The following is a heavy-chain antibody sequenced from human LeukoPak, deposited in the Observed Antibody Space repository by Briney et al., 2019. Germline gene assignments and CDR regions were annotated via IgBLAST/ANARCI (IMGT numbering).Heavy chain of an antibody. CDR1: GFTFSSYA. CDR2: ISGSGGST. Sequence: GGSLRLSCAASGFTFSSYAMSWVRQAPGKGLEWVSAISGSGGSTYYADSVKGRFTISRDNSKNTLYLQMNSLRAEDTAVYYCAKARGIYDNFGPDYWGQGTLVTVSS. J-gene: IGHJ4*02. V-gene: IGHV3-23*01. CDR3: AKARGIYDNFGPDY. D-gene: IGHD3-22*01.